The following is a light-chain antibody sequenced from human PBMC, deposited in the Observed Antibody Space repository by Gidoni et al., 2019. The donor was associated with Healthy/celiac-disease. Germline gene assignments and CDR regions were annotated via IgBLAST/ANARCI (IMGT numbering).Light chain of an antibody. V-gene: IGLV1-51*01. CDR2: DNN. J-gene: IGLJ3*02. CDR3: GTWDSSLSAWV. CDR1: SSNIGNNN. Sequence: QSVLTQPPSVSAAPGQKVTISCSGSSSNIGNNNVSWYQQHPGTAPKLLIYDNNKRPSGIPDRFSGSKSGTSATLGITGLQTGDEADYYCGTWDSSLSAWVFGGGTKLTVL.